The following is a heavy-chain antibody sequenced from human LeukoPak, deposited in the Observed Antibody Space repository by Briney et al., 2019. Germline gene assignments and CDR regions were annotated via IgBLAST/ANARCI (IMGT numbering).Heavy chain of an antibody. CDR2: IYYSGST. CDR1: GGSISNYY. Sequence: SETLSLTCTVSGGSISNYYWSWIRQPPGKGLEWIGYIYYSGSTNYNPSLKSRVTISVDTSKNQFSLKLSSVTAADTAVYYCARVLTGTLSRAFDIWGQGTMVTVSS. CDR3: ARVLTGTLSRAFDI. V-gene: IGHV4-59*01. J-gene: IGHJ3*02. D-gene: IGHD1-20*01.